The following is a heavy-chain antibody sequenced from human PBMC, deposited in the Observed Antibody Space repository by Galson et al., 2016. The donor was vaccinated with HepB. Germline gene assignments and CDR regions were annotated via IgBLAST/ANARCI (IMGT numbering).Heavy chain of an antibody. J-gene: IGHJ5*02. D-gene: IGHD5-12*01. CDR2: ISHSGSA. Sequence: SETLSLTCTVSGGSIGPYYWGWIRQPPGQGPEWIGYISHSGSATYNPSLKSRVTLFMDTSKNQLSLQLNSVTASDAAVYYCASGRGYAPDWFDPWGQGTLVTVSS. CDR1: GGSIGPYY. V-gene: IGHV4-59*01. CDR3: ASGRGYAPDWFDP.